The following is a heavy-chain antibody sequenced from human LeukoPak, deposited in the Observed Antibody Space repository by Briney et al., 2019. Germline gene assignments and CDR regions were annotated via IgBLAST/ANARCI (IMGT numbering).Heavy chain of an antibody. Sequence: ASVKVSCKASGYTFTSYGISWVRQAPGQGLEWMGWISAYNGNTNYAQKLQGRVTMTTDTSTSTAYMELRSLRSDDTAVYYCARGGYSGYDFGRGAFDIWGQGTMVTVSS. J-gene: IGHJ3*02. CDR1: GYTFTSYG. CDR2: ISAYNGNT. D-gene: IGHD5-12*01. CDR3: ARGGYSGYDFGRGAFDI. V-gene: IGHV1-18*01.